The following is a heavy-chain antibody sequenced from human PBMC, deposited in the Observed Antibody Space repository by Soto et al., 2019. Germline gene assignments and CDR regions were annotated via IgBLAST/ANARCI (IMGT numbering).Heavy chain of an antibody. J-gene: IGHJ5*02. CDR2: IWYDGSYK. Sequence: QVQLVESGGGVVQPGRSLRLSCAASGFTFSSYGMHWVRQAPGKGLEWVAVIWYDGSYKYYADSVKGRFTISRDNSKNTLYLQMNSLRAEDTAVYYCSRYLTLGAFDPWGQGTLVTVSS. V-gene: IGHV3-33*01. CDR1: GFTFSSYG. CDR3: SRYLTLGAFDP.